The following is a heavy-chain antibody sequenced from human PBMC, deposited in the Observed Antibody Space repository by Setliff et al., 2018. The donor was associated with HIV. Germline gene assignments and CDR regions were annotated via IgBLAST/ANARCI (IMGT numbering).Heavy chain of an antibody. CDR1: GYTFNNYA. CDR3: ARGGDRMQIWSRFPFDI. Sequence: PSVKVSCKASGYTFNNYALYWVRQAPGQGFEWMGWINTNTGSPTYAQGFTRRFVFSLDPSVRTAYLQITGPKAEDTAVYYCARGGDRMQIWSRFPFDIWGQGTMVTVSS. J-gene: IGHJ3*02. V-gene: IGHV7-4-1*02. D-gene: IGHD3-10*01. CDR2: INTNTGSP.